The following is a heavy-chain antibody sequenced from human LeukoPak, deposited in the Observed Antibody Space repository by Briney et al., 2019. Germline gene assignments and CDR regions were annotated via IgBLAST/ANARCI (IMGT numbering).Heavy chain of an antibody. J-gene: IGHJ4*02. CDR2: LYKGKYT. V-gene: IGHV4-34*01. D-gene: IGHD2-21*01. Sequence: SETLSLTCGVRGVSFSGNYWSWIRQSPGKGREWIVELYKGKYTTYNTSLKSRVTIWADTSVNQLSLRVASVTAANTANYCASIRCSPGDDSCYNYWGRGTLVTVSS. CDR1: GVSFSGNY. CDR3: ASIRCSPGDDSCYNY.